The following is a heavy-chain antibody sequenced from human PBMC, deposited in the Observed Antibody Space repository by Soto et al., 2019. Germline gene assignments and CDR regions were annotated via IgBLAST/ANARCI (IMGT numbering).Heavy chain of an antibody. D-gene: IGHD3-16*01. J-gene: IGHJ6*02. CDR2: ISYDGSNK. V-gene: IGHV3-30*03. CDR3: AGGGRRYYYYGMDV. Sequence: QVQLVESGGGVVQPGRSLRLSCAASGFTFSSYGMHWVRHAPGKGLEWVAVISYDGSNKYYADSVKGRFTISRDNSKNTLYLQMNSLRAEDTAVYYCAGGGRRYYYYGMDVWGQGTTVTVSS. CDR1: GFTFSSYG.